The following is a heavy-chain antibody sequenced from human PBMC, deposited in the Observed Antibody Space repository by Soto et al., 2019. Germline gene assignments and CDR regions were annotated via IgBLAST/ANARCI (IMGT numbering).Heavy chain of an antibody. CDR1: GGTFSSYF. D-gene: IGHD6-13*01. Sequence: QVQLVQSGAEVKKAGSSVKVSCKVSGGTFSSYFINWVRQAPGQGLEWVGGIIPVFGTASYAEKFQGRVTITADESTSKAYLELSSLRPDDTAVYYCARETPSAAAAYYYYGLDVWGQGTTVTVPS. CDR3: ARETPSAAAAYYYYGLDV. V-gene: IGHV1-69*01. J-gene: IGHJ6*02. CDR2: IIPVFGTA.